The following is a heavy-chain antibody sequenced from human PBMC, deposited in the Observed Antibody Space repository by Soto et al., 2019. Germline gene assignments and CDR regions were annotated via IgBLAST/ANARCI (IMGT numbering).Heavy chain of an antibody. CDR1: GYTFTSYD. CDR3: ARNPPAAGNYYYYYMDV. CDR2: MNPNSGNT. V-gene: IGHV1-8*01. J-gene: IGHJ6*03. Sequence: GASVKVSCKASGYTFTSYDINWVRQATGQGLEWMGWMNPNSGNTGYAQKFQGRVTMTRNTSISTAYMELSSLRSEDTAVHYCARNPPAAGNYYYYYMDVWGKGTTVTVSS. D-gene: IGHD6-13*01.